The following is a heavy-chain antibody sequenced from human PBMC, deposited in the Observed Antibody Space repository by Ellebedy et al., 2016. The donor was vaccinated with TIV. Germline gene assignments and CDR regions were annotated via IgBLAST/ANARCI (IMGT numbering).Heavy chain of an antibody. D-gene: IGHD6-13*01. V-gene: IGHV3-11*01. CDR1: GFTFSGYY. Sequence: PGGSLRLSCAASGFTFSGYYMSWFRQAPGKGPEWVSYISYSGDLMYYADSVKGRFTTSRDNAGNSLYLQMNSLRAEDTAVYYCARLGVIAAAGASDSWGQGTLVIVSS. CDR2: ISYSGDLM. J-gene: IGHJ4*02. CDR3: ARLGVIAAAGASDS.